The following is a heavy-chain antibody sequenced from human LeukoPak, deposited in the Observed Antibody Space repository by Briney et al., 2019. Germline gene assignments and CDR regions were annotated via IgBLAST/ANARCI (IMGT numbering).Heavy chain of an antibody. V-gene: IGHV7-4-1*02. D-gene: IGHD3-22*01. CDR3: ARDLLSYDSSGYYSVYPYNWFDP. CDR1: GYTFTSYA. Sequence: VASVKVSCKASGYTFTSYAMNWVQQAPGQGLEWMGWINTNTGNPTYAQGFTGRFVFSLDTSVSTAYLQISSLKAEDTAVYYCARDLLSYDSSGYYSVYPYNWFDPWGQGTLVTVSS. J-gene: IGHJ5*02. CDR2: INTNTGNP.